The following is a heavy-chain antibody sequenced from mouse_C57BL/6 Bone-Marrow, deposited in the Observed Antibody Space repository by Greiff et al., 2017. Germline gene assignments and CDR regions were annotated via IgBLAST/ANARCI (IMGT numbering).Heavy chain of an antibody. CDR1: GYTFTSYW. Sequence: QLQQPGAELVMPGASVKLSCKASGYTFTSYWMHWVKQRPGQGLEWIGEIDPSDSYTNYNQKFKGKSTLTVDKSSSTAYMQLSSLTSEDSAVYYCARVTDYYGSSPYAMDYWGQGTSVTVSS. CDR3: ARVTDYYGSSPYAMDY. V-gene: IGHV1-69*01. CDR2: IDPSDSYT. D-gene: IGHD1-1*01. J-gene: IGHJ4*01.